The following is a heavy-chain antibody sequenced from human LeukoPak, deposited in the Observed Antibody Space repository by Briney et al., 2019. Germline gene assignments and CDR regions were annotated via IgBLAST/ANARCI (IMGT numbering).Heavy chain of an antibody. D-gene: IGHD2-15*01. J-gene: IGHJ6*03. CDR1: GYSISSGYY. CDR2: IYYSGST. Sequence: SETLSLTCTVSGYSISSGYYWGWIRQPPGKGLEWIGSIYYSGSTYYNPSLKSRVTISVDTSKNQFSLKLSSVTAADTAVYYCARGLGYCSGGSCFYYMDVWGKGTTVTVSS. V-gene: IGHV4-38-2*02. CDR3: ARGLGYCSGGSCFYYMDV.